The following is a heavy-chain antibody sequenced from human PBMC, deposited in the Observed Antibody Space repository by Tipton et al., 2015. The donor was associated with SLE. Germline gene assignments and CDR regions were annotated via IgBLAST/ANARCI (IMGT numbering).Heavy chain of an antibody. Sequence: TLSLTCAVSDYSISSGYYWGWIRQPPGKGLEWIGSIYHSGSTYYSPSLKSRVTISVDTSKNQFSLKVSSVTAGDTAVYYCARAREHYEIWSGYYMWGQGTLVTVSS. J-gene: IGHJ4*02. D-gene: IGHD3-3*01. CDR2: IYHSGST. CDR3: ARAREHYEIWSGYYM. CDR1: DYSISSGYY. V-gene: IGHV4-38-2*01.